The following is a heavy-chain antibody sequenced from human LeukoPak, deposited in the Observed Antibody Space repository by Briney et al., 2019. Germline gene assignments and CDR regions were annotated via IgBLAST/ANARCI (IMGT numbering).Heavy chain of an antibody. CDR3: STANSWYYFDH. D-gene: IGHD6-13*01. V-gene: IGHV3-15*01. Sequence: GGSLRLSCVGSGFTFSNAWMNWVRQAPGKGLEWVGRIKSEIDGGTTDYAAPVKGRFTISRDDSKNTLYLQTNSLKTEDTAVYYCSTANSWYYFDHWGQGTLVTVSS. CDR2: IKSEIDGGTT. J-gene: IGHJ4*02. CDR1: GFTFSNAW.